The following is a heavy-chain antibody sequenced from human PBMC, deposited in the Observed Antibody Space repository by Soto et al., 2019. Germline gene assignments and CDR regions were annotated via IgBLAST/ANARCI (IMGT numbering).Heavy chain of an antibody. V-gene: IGHV3-30-3*01. CDR2: ISYDGSNK. CDR1: GFTFSSYA. Sequence: GESLKISCAASGFTFSSYAMHWVRQAPGKGLEWVAVISYDGSNKYYADSVKGRFTISRDNSKSTLYLQTTSLRAEDTAVYYCARPTNTYDYDNSGFPSLYYWGQGTLVTVSS. J-gene: IGHJ4*02. D-gene: IGHD3-22*01. CDR3: ARPTNTYDYDNSGFPSLYY.